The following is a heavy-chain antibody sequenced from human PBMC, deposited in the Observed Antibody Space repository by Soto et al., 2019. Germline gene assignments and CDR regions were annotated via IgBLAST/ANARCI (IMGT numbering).Heavy chain of an antibody. D-gene: IGHD3-3*01. J-gene: IGHJ6*02. Sequence: VQLVESGGGLVKPGGSLRLSCAASGFTLSNAWMSWVRQAPGKGLEWVAVISYDGSNKYYADSVKGRFTISRDNSKNTLYLQMNSLRAEDTAVHYCARTRILEWSLYGMDVWGQGTTVTVSS. CDR2: ISYDGSNK. CDR1: GFTLSNAW. V-gene: IGHV3-30-3*01. CDR3: ARTRILEWSLYGMDV.